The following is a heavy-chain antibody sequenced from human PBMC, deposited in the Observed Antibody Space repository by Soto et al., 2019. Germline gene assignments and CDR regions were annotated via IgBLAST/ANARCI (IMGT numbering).Heavy chain of an antibody. CDR3: ATSYGSCSTHFDS. Sequence: QVQLVQSGAEVKKPGSSVKVSCTASGGTFNSYTINWVRQAPGQRPEWGGRANPIVGMSSSASKFKGRVTXTXDXXTSKAYMDLTGLTSEDTAVYYCATSYGSCSTHFDSWGQGTLVTVSS. CDR2: ANPIVGMS. CDR1: GGTFNSYT. D-gene: IGHD3-10*01. J-gene: IGHJ4*02. V-gene: IGHV1-69*02.